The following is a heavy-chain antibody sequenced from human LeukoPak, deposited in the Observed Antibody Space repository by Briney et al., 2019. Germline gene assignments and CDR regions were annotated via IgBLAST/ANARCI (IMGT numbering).Heavy chain of an antibody. D-gene: IGHD4-17*01. CDR2: INPNSGGT. J-gene: IGHJ4*02. V-gene: IGHV1-2*04. Sequence: ASVKVSCKASGYTFTGYYIHWVRQAPGQGLEWMGWINPNSGGTNYAQKFQGWVTMTRDTSISTAYMELSRLRSDDTAVYYCASTLKVTTPFSLRYWGQGTLATVSS. CDR3: ASTLKVTTPFSLRY. CDR1: GYTFTGYY.